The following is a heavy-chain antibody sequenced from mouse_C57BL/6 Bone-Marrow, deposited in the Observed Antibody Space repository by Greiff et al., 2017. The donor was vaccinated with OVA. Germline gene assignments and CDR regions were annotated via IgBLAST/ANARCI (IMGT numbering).Heavy chain of an antibody. Sequence: QVQLQQPGAELVRPGSSVKLSCKASGYTFTSYWMVWVKQRPGQGLEWIGNIYPSDSETHYNQKFKDKATLTVDKSSSTAYMQLSSLTSEDSAVYYCARNYYGSSYDWYFDVWGTGTTVTVSS. CDR3: ARNYYGSSYDWYFDV. CDR1: GYTFTSYW. CDR2: IYPSDSET. D-gene: IGHD1-1*01. J-gene: IGHJ1*03. V-gene: IGHV1-61*01.